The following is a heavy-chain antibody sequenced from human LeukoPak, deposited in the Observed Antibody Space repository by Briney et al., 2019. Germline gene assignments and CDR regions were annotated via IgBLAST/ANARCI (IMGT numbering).Heavy chain of an antibody. CDR2: INHSGST. Sequence: SETLSLTCAVYGGSFSGYYWSWIRQPPGKGLEWIGEINHSGSTNYNPSLKSRVTISVDTSKNQFSLKLSSVTAADTAVYYCAKPNYYYYYMDVWGKGTTVTVSS. V-gene: IGHV4-34*01. D-gene: IGHD1-14*01. CDR3: AKPNYYYYYMDV. CDR1: GGSFSGYY. J-gene: IGHJ6*03.